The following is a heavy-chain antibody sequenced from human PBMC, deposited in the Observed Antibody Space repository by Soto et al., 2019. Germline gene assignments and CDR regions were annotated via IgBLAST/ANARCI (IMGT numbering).Heavy chain of an antibody. V-gene: IGHV5-51*01. D-gene: IGHD1-26*01. CDR3: ARVGWVDYGGMDV. J-gene: IGHJ6*02. Sequence: GDALNLSCNVSGYSVTIYWIGWVRQMPGKGLEWMGIIYPGDSDTRYSPSFQGQVTISADKSISTAYLQWSSLKASDTAMYYCARVGWVDYGGMDVWGQGTTVTVSS. CDR1: GYSVTIYW. CDR2: IYPGDSDT.